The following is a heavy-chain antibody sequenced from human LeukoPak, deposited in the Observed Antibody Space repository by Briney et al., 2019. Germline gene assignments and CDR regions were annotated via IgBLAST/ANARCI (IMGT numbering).Heavy chain of an antibody. CDR2: MNPNSGNT. Sequence: GASVKVSCKASGYTFTSYDINWVRQATGQGLEWMGWMNPNSGNTGYAQKFQGRVTMTRNTSISTAYMELSSLRSEDTAVYYCARGSMVQGVIIGFDPWGQGTLVTVSS. CDR3: ARGSMVQGVIIGFDP. D-gene: IGHD3-10*01. J-gene: IGHJ5*02. V-gene: IGHV1-8*01. CDR1: GYTFTSYD.